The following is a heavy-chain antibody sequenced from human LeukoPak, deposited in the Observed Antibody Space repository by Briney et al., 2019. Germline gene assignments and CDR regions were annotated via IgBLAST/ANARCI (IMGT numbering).Heavy chain of an antibody. CDR2: IYSGGST. CDR3: ASGWYIDY. Sequence: PGGSLRLSCAASGFIFSSYGMTWVRQAPGKGLEWVSVIYSGGSTYYADSVKGRFTISRDNSKNTLYLQMNSLRAEDTAVYYCASGWYIDYWGQGTLVTVSS. V-gene: IGHV3-66*01. D-gene: IGHD6-19*01. J-gene: IGHJ4*02. CDR1: GFIFSSYG.